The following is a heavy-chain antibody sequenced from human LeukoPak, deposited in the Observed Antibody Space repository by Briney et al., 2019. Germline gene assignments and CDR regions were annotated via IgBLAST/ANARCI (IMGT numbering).Heavy chain of an antibody. D-gene: IGHD4-17*01. CDR2: INPNSGGT. CDR3: ARDFTAATTVTTGYNWFDP. J-gene: IGHJ5*02. V-gene: IGHV1-2*02. Sequence: ASVKVSCKASGYTFTGYYMHWLRQAPGQGLEWMGWINPNSGGTNYAQKFQGRVTMTRDTSISTAYMELSRLRSDDTAVYYCARDFTAATTVTTGYNWFDPWGQGTLVTVSS. CDR1: GYTFTGYY.